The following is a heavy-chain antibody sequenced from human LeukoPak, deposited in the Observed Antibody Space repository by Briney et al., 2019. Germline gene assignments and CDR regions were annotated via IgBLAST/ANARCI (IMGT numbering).Heavy chain of an antibody. Sequence: GGSLRLSCAASNFVFSDYYMSWVRQAPGKGLQWGSYISSVGDSIYYADSVSGRFTISRDNAKNSLYLQMNSLRADDTDVYYCAREMDGEYGSGTFYDLWGQGNMVTVSS. CDR1: NFVFSDYY. V-gene: IGHV3-11*01. CDR2: ISSVGDSI. CDR3: AREMDGEYGSGTFYDL. J-gene: IGHJ5*02. D-gene: IGHD3-10*01.